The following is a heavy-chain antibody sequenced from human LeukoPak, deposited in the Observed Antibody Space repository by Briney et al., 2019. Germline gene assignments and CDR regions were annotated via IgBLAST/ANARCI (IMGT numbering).Heavy chain of an antibody. CDR1: GYTFTGYY. D-gene: IGHD4-17*01. CDR2: INPNSGGT. V-gene: IGHV1-2*02. J-gene: IGHJ6*03. CDR3: ARGGDYWYYYYMDV. Sequence: ASVKVSCKASGYTFTGYYMHWVRQAPGQGLEWMGWINPNSGGTNYAQRFQGRVTMTRDTSISTAYMELSRLRSDDTAVYYCARGGDYWYYYYMDVWGKGTTVTVSS.